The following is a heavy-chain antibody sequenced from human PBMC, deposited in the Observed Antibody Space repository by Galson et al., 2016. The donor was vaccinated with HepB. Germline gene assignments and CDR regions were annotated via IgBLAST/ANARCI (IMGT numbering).Heavy chain of an antibody. Sequence: ETLSLTCVVNGGSFNGYSWRWNRPAPGKGLEWIGEINDSGNSNYSPSLKSPVIISIETSKNHFSLKLTSVTAADTAGYYCARGGRKWFGASLKPGYGVDVCGQGTTVTVSS. CDR2: INDSGNS. CDR3: ARGGRKWFGASLKPGYGVDV. D-gene: IGHD3-10*01. V-gene: IGHV4-34*01. CDR1: GGSFNGYS. J-gene: IGHJ6*02.